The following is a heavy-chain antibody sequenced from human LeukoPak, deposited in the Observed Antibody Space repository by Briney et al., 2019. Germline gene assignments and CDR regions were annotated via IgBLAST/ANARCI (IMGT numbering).Heavy chain of an antibody. V-gene: IGHV5-10-1*01. CDR3: ARRASPADY. J-gene: IGHJ4*02. CDR1: GYTFTTYW. CDR2: IDPSYSST. Sequence: GESLKISCKTSGYTFTTYWITWVRQMPGKGLEWMGGIDPSYSSTNFSPSFQGHVTISVDKSISTAYLQWSSLKASDTAIYYCARRASPADYWGQGTLVTVSS.